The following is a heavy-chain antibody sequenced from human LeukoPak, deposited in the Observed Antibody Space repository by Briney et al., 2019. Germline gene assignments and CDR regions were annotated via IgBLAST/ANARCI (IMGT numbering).Heavy chain of an antibody. D-gene: IGHD3-3*01. CDR1: GFTFSSYA. Sequence: GGSLRLSCAASGFTFSSYAMSWVRQAPGKGLEWVSAISGSGGSTYCADSVKGRFTISRDNSKNTLYLQMNSLRAEDTAVYYCAKTLFWSGSLMTDYFDYWGQGTLVTVSS. V-gene: IGHV3-23*01. CDR2: ISGSGGST. CDR3: AKTLFWSGSLMTDYFDY. J-gene: IGHJ4*02.